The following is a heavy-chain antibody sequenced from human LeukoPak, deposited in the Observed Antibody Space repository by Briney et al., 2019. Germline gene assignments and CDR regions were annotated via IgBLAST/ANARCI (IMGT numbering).Heavy chain of an antibody. CDR1: GFTFSEYY. Sequence: KSGGSLRLSCAASGFTFSEYYMSWIRRAPGKGLEWVADISSTADIVSYADFVLGRFTISRDNGDDSLSLQLNSLRAEDTAVYYCARETVAGTFDYWSQGTLVTVSS. J-gene: IGHJ4*02. CDR3: ARETVAGTFDY. V-gene: IGHV3-11*01. D-gene: IGHD6-19*01. CDR2: ISSTADIV.